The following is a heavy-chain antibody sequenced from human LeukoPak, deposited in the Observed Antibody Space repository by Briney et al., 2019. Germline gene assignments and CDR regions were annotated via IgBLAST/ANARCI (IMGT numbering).Heavy chain of an antibody. J-gene: IGHJ4*02. V-gene: IGHV4-59*01. CDR2: IYYSGST. D-gene: IGHD5-18*01. CDR3: ARVDTAMIPSHYFDY. Sequence: PSETLSLTCSVSGGSISSYYWSWIRQPPGKGLEWIWYIYYSGSTNYNPSLQSRAALSVDTSTPRFSLRLNSVTAADTAVYYCARVDTAMIPSHYFDYWGQGTLVTVYS. CDR1: GGSISSYY.